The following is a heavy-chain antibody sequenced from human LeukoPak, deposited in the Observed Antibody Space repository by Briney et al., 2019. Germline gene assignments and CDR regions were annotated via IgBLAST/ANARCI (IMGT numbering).Heavy chain of an antibody. D-gene: IGHD3-16*01. CDR2: INHSGST. V-gene: IGHV4-34*01. J-gene: IGHJ4*02. Sequence: PSETLSLTCAVYGESLSGYYWNWIRQSPGKGLEWIGEINHSGSTNYNPSLKSRVTVSVDTSKNQFFLKLRSVTAADTAMYYCARRGSARTLDYWGQGTLVTVSS. CDR3: ARRGSARTLDY. CDR1: GESLSGYY.